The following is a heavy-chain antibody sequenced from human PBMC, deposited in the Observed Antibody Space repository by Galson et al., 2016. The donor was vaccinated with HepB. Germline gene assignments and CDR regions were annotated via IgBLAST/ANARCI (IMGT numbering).Heavy chain of an antibody. V-gene: IGHV3-21*01. CDR2: ISSSSSNV. D-gene: IGHD3-3*01. CDR3: ARAKGLLEWLVRSYFDY. CDR1: GFIFSSYT. Sequence: SLRLSCAASGFIFSSYTMNWVRQAPGKGLEWVSSISSSSSNVDYADTVTGRFTISRDNAKNSLYLQMNSLRAEDTAVYYCARAKGLLEWLVRSYFDYWGQGTLVTVSS. J-gene: IGHJ4*02.